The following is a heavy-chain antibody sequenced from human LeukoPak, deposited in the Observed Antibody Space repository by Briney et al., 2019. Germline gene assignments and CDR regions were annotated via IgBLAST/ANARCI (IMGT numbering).Heavy chain of an antibody. V-gene: IGHV1-58*02. CDR3: AASYDSSGYYQSNDY. D-gene: IGHD3-22*01. CDR1: GFTFTSSA. J-gene: IGHJ4*02. CDR2: IVVGSGNT. Sequence: GTSVKVSCKASGFTFTSSAMQWVRQARGQRLEWIGWIVVGSGNTNYAQKFQERVTITRDMSTSTAYMELSSPRSEDTAVYYCAASYDSSGYYQSNDYWGQGTLVTVSS.